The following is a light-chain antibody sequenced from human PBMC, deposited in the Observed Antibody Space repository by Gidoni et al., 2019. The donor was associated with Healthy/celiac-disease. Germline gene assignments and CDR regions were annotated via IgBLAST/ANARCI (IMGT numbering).Light chain of an antibody. J-gene: IGKJ2*01. CDR3: HQRSIWPPDT. V-gene: IGKV3-11*01. CDR2: DAS. Sequence: EIVLTQSPATLSLSPGERATLSCRASQSVSSYLAWYQQKPGQAPRLLIYDASNRATGVPARFSGSGSGTDFTLTISSLEPEDFAVYYCHQRSIWPPDTFGQGTKLELK. CDR1: QSVSSY.